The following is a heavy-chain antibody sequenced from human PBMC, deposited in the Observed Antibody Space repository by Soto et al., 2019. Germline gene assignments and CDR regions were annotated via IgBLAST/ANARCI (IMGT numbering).Heavy chain of an antibody. J-gene: IGHJ4*02. D-gene: IGHD3-16*01. V-gene: IGHV4-34*01. Sequence: SETLSLTCAVYGGSFSGYYWSWIRQPPGKGLEWIGEINHSGSTNHNPSLKSRVTISVDTSKNQFSLKLSSVTAADTAVYYCARAWGTETYYFDYWGQGTLVTVSS. CDR1: GGSFSGYY. CDR3: ARAWGTETYYFDY. CDR2: INHSGST.